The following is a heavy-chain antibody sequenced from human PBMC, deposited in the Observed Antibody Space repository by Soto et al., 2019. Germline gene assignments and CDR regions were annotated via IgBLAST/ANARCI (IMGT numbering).Heavy chain of an antibody. V-gene: IGHV4-34*01. D-gene: IGHD6-6*01. CDR2: INHSGST. CDR1: GGSFSSYY. J-gene: IGHJ4*02. Sequence: SETLSLTCAVYGGSFSSYYWSWVRQPPGKGLEWIGEINHSGSTNYNPSLKSRVTISVDTSKNQFSLELNSVTAADTAVYYCARTSRFDYWGQGTLVTVSS. CDR3: ARTSRFDY.